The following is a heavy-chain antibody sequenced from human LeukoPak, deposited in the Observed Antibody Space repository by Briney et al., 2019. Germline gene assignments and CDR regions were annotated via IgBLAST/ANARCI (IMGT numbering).Heavy chain of an antibody. J-gene: IGHJ5*02. CDR1: GFTFSSYW. V-gene: IGHV3-7*03. D-gene: IGHD5-18*01. CDR3: ARDPGDRAIDRWFDP. CDR2: IKEDGSEK. Sequence: GSLRLSCGASGFTFSSYWMSWVRPAPGKGLEWVANIKEDGSEKYYVDSVKGRFIISRDNAKNSLYLHMNDLRAEDTAVYYCARDPGDRAIDRWFDPWGQGTLVIVSS.